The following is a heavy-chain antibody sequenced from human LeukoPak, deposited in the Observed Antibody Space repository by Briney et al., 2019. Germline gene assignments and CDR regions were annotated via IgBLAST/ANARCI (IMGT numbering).Heavy chain of an antibody. CDR3: AHLYYDFWSGYLEQYYGMDV. D-gene: IGHD3-3*01. Sequence: GASVKVSCKASGYTFTGYYMHWVRQAPGQGLEWMGWINPNSGGTNYAQKSQGRVTMTRDTSISTAYMELSRLRSDDTAVYYCAHLYYDFWSGYLEQYYGMDVWGQGTTVTVSS. V-gene: IGHV1-2*02. J-gene: IGHJ6*02. CDR2: INPNSGGT. CDR1: GYTFTGYY.